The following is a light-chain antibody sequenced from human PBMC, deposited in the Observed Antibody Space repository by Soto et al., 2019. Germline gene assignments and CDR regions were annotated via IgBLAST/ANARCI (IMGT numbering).Light chain of an antibody. J-gene: IGKJ1*01. V-gene: IGKV2-30*01. Sequence: DVVVTQSPLSLPVTLGQPASVSCRSSQSLVYSNGYTYLSWFHQRPGQSPRRLIYRVSERDSGVPDRISGSGSGTDFTLSISRVEAEDVGIYCCLQSSHWPPTFGQGTKVEI. CDR2: RVS. CDR3: LQSSHWPPT. CDR1: QSLVYSNGYTY.